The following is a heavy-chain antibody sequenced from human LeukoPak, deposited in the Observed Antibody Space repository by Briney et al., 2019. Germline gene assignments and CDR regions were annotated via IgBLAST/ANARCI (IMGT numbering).Heavy chain of an antibody. J-gene: IGHJ3*01. D-gene: IGHD2/OR15-2a*01. CDR3: ARGNMLSDFFDF. CDR2: IFRPGST. Sequence: SETLSLTCTVSGDSISSGSYYWTWIRQPAGKGLEWIGRIFRPGSTNYNPSLKSRVTISEDTSRNQFSLHLSSVTAADTAVYYCARGNMLSDFFDFWGQGTVVTVSS. V-gene: IGHV4-61*02. CDR1: GDSISSGSYY.